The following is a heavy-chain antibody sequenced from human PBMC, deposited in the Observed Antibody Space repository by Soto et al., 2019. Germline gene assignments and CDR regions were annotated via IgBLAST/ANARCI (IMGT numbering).Heavy chain of an antibody. CDR3: TRDPRGDYVRGVCFNP. D-gene: IGHD4-17*01. V-gene: IGHV1-18*01. Sequence: ASVKVSCKASGGTFSSYAISWVRQAPGQGLEWMGWISAYNGNTNYAQKLQGRVTMTTDTSTSTAYMELRSLRSDDTAVYYCTRDPRGDYVRGVCFNPGGQEPRFTFS. CDR2: ISAYNGNT. CDR1: GGTFSSYA. J-gene: IGHJ5*02.